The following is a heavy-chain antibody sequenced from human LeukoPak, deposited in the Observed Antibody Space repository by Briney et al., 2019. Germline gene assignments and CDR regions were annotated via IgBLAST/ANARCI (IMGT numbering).Heavy chain of an antibody. CDR2: IYTSGST. V-gene: IGHV4-61*02. CDR3: ARGPYSYDSSGCFDY. CDR1: GGSISSGSYY. J-gene: IGHJ4*02. D-gene: IGHD3-22*01. Sequence: PSQTLSLTCTVSGGSISSGSYYWSWIRQPAGKGLEWIGRIYTSGSTNYNPSLKSRVTISVDTSKNQFSLRLNSVTATDTAMYYCARGPYSYDSSGCFDYWGQGALVTVSS.